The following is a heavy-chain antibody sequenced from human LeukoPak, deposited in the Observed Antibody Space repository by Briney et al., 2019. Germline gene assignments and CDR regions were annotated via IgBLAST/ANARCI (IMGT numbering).Heavy chain of an antibody. D-gene: IGHD6-19*01. Sequence: ASVKVSCKVSGDTLPELSIHWVRQAPGKGLEWMGVFDALDDETLHAQKFQGRVTMPVDTSTNTAHMELNSLRSEDTALYYCATDGSSAWYEDYWGQGTLVIVSS. J-gene: IGHJ4*02. V-gene: IGHV1-24*01. CDR2: FDALDDET. CDR1: GDTLPELS. CDR3: ATDGSSAWYEDY.